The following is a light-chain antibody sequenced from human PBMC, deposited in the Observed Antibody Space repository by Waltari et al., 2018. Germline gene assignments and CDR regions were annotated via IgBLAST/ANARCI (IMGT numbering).Light chain of an antibody. V-gene: IGLV2-23*01. CDR2: EGS. Sequence: QSALTQPASVSGSPGQSVTISCTGSSRDVGSYNLFSWYQQYPGKAPKLILYEGSKRPSGVSSRFSGSRSGNTASLTISGLQTEDEADYHCCSYAGRNIYVFGTGTKVTVL. CDR3: CSYAGRNIYV. J-gene: IGLJ1*01. CDR1: SRDVGSYNL.